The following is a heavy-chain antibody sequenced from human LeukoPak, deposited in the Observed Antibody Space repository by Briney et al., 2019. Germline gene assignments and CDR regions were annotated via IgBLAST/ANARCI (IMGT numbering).Heavy chain of an antibody. CDR2: IYHGDSDT. CDR3: ARIPERATNGYYYYYIDV. CDR1: GYSSTSCY. J-gene: IGHJ6*03. D-gene: IGHD5-24*01. Sequence: AAALMISCKGSGYSSTSCYIGCVSQMPGKSLQWMGSIYHGDSDTRYNPSFQSRVTISADKSINTAYLQRSSLKAADTAMYYCARIPERATNGYYYYYIDVWGKGTTVTVSS. V-gene: IGHV5-51*01.